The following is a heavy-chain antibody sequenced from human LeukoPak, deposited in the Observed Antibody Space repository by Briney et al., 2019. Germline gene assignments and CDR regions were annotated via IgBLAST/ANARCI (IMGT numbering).Heavy chain of an antibody. CDR2: ISGSGGST. CDR1: GFTFSSYA. J-gene: IGHJ3*02. CDR3: VRDHAFDI. Sequence: PGGSLRLSCAASGFTFSSYAMSWVRQAPGKGLEWVSAISGSGGSTYYADSVKGRFTISRDNSKNTLYLQMSGLRAEDTAMYYCVRDHAFDIWGQGTMVTVSS. V-gene: IGHV3-23*01.